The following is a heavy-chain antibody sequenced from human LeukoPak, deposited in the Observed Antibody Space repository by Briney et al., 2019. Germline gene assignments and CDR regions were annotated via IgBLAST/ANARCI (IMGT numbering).Heavy chain of an antibody. D-gene: IGHD3-16*01. Sequence: PGGSLRLSCAASGFTFNSYGMHWVRQAPGKGLEWVAVISYDGSNKYYADSVKGRFTISRDNSKNTLYLQMNSLRAEDTAVYYCARGKFDFDYWGQGTLVTVSS. CDR1: GFTFNSYG. J-gene: IGHJ4*02. CDR3: ARGKFDFDY. CDR2: ISYDGSNK. V-gene: IGHV3-30*03.